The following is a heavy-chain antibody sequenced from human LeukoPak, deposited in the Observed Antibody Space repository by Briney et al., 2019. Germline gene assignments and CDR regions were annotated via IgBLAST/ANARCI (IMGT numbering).Heavy chain of an antibody. Sequence: GGSLRLSCAASGFLFYNYSMNCVRQARGEGVEGVSYISGSGTAVFYADAVRGQVTITRDNAKNSLYLQMNSLTAEDTAFYHCVRDRSYGGFDSWGQGTLITVSS. CDR3: VRDRSYGGFDS. CDR2: ISGSGTAV. CDR1: GFLFYNYS. J-gene: IGHJ5*01. V-gene: IGHV3-48*04. D-gene: IGHD5-18*01.